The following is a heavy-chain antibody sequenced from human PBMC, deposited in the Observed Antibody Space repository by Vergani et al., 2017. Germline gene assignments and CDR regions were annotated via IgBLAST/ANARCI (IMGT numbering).Heavy chain of an antibody. CDR1: GGPISSYY. D-gene: IGHD3-22*01. CDR3: ARDRPYDSSIYYGMDV. CDR2: IYYSGST. V-gene: IGHV4-59*01. Sequence: QVQLQESGPGLVKPSETLSLTCTVSGGPISSYYWSWIRQPPGKGLEWIGYIYYSGSTNYNPSSKIRVTISVDTAMNQFSLKLSSVTAADTAVYYWARDRPYDSSIYYGMDVWGQGTTVTVSS. J-gene: IGHJ6*02.